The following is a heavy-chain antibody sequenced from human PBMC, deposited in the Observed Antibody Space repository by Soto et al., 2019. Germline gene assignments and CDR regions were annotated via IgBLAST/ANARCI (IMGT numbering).Heavy chain of an antibody. CDR1: GFTFSSYS. Sequence: GGSLRLSCAASGFTFSSYSMNWVRLAPGKGLEWVSSISSSSSYIYYADSVKGRFTISRDNAKNSLYLQMNSLRAEDTAVYYCASDNMITFRGVTRNFDYWGQGTLVTVSS. CDR2: ISSSSSYI. CDR3: ASDNMITFRGVTRNFDY. V-gene: IGHV3-21*01. J-gene: IGHJ4*02. D-gene: IGHD3-16*01.